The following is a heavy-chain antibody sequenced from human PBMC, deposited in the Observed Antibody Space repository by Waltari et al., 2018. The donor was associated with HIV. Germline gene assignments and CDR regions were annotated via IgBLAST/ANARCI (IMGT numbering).Heavy chain of an antibody. CDR3: ARDPSYGSSWYYYVDY. V-gene: IGHV3-48*04. CDR2: ISLSSSNI. CDR1: GLISIGYA. J-gene: IGHJ4*02. Sequence: EVKLVACGGGLDQSGGSLGLSCSPRGLISIGYAMKGVRQAPGKGLEWVSYISLSSSNIRYADSVKGRFTISRDNAKNSLFLQMDSLRAEDTAVYYCARDPSYGSSWYYYVDYWGQGTLVTVSS. D-gene: IGHD6-13*01.